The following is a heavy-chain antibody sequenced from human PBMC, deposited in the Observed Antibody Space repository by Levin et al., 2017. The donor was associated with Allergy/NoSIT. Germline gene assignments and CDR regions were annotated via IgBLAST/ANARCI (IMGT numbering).Heavy chain of an antibody. Sequence: ASVKVSCQDSGHTFSNYWIGWVRQMPGKGLEWMGIVFPGDSDTRYSPSFQGQVTISADKSISTAYLRWSSLKASDTAMYYCARLSTSWNYVDSWGQGTLVTVSS. CDR1: GHTFSNYW. CDR2: VFPGDSDT. J-gene: IGHJ4*02. V-gene: IGHV5-51*01. CDR3: ARLSTSWNYVDS. D-gene: IGHD6-13*01.